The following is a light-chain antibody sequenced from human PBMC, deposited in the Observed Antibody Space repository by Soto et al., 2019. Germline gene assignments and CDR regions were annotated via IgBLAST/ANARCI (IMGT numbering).Light chain of an antibody. J-gene: IGKJ1*01. V-gene: IGKV3-15*01. CDR2: GAS. CDR1: QSLTSY. CDR3: QQYNNWPPVT. Sequence: EIVMKLSLATLSVSPGEKATLSCRASQSLTSYLAWYQQKPGQAPRLLIYGASTRATGIPARFSGSGSGTEFTLTISSLQSEDFAVYYCQQYNNWPPVTCGQGTK.